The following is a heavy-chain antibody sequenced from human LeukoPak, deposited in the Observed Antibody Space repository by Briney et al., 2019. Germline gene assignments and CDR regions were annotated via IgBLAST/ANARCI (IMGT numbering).Heavy chain of an antibody. V-gene: IGHV1-46*01. CDR1: GYTFTSYY. CDR3: ARDRRYCSSTSCYTRVTAY. CDR2: INPSGGST. D-gene: IGHD2-2*02. Sequence: AAVSVSCKASGYTFTSYYMNWVRQAPGQGLEWMGIINPSGGSTSYAQKFQGRVTMTRDTSTSTVYLELSSLRSEDTAVYYCARDRRYCSSTSCYTRVTAYWGQGTLVTVSS. J-gene: IGHJ4*02.